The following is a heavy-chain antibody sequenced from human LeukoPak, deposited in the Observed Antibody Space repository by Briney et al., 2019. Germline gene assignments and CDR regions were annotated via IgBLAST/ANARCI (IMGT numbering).Heavy chain of an antibody. Sequence: ASVKVSCMASGYTFTSYGISWVRQAPGQGLEWMGWISAYNGNTNYAQKLQGRVTITTDTSTSTAYMELRSLRSDDTAVCYCARQGDYYDSSGYYLFDYWGQGTLVTVSS. CDR3: ARQGDYYDSSGYYLFDY. V-gene: IGHV1-18*01. CDR1: GYTFTSYG. CDR2: ISAYNGNT. D-gene: IGHD3-22*01. J-gene: IGHJ4*02.